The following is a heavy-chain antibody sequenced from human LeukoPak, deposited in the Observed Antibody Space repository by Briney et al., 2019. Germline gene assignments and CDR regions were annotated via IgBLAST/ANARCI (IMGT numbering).Heavy chain of an antibody. CDR3: AGGYYYDSSGYTWFDP. CDR2: IYYSGST. Sequence: SETLSLTCTVSGSSISSYYWSWIRQPPGKGLEWIGYIYYSGSTNYNPSLKSRVTISVDTSKNQFSLKLSSVTAADTAVYYCAGGYYYDSSGYTWFDPWGQGTLVTVSS. D-gene: IGHD3-22*01. J-gene: IGHJ5*02. CDR1: GSSISSYY. V-gene: IGHV4-59*08.